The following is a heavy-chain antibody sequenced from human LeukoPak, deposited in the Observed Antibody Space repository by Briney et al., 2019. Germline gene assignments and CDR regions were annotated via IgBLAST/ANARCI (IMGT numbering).Heavy chain of an antibody. J-gene: IGHJ5*01. D-gene: IGHD4-17*01. Sequence: SETLSLTCTVSGGSISSSSYYWGWIRQPPGKGLEWIGSIYYSGSTYYNPSLKSRVTISVDTSKNQFSLKLTSVTAADTAVYYCARDLGRDYGDYVFDPWGQGALVTVSS. CDR2: IYYSGST. CDR3: ARDLGRDYGDYVFDP. CDR1: GGSISSSSYY. V-gene: IGHV4-39*07.